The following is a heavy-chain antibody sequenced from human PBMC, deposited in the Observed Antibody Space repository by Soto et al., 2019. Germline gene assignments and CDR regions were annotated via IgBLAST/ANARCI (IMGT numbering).Heavy chain of an antibody. J-gene: IGHJ5*02. D-gene: IGHD2-15*01. CDR1: GGTFSSYA. CDR3: ARDLRVFCSGGSCYSLKVWFEP. CDR2: IIPIFGTA. V-gene: IGHV1-69*13. Sequence: RASVKVSCKASGGTFSSYAISWVRQAPGQGLEWMGGIIPIFGTANYAQKFQGRVTITADESTSTAYMELSSLRSEDTAVYYCARDLRVFCSGGSCYSLKVWFEPWGQGTLVIVSS.